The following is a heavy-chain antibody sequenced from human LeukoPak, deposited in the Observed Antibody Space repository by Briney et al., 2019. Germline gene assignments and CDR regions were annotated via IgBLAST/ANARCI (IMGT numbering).Heavy chain of an antibody. CDR3: ARVSRAGAAAGIGRSDYFDY. CDR1: GFTFSSYA. V-gene: IGHV3-30-3*01. D-gene: IGHD6-13*01. Sequence: GRSLRLSCAASGFTFSSYAMHWVRQAPGKGLEWVAVISYDGSNKYYADSVKGRFTISRDNAKNSLYLQMNSLRAEDTAVYYCARVSRAGAAAGIGRSDYFDYWGQGTLVTVSS. CDR2: ISYDGSNK. J-gene: IGHJ4*02.